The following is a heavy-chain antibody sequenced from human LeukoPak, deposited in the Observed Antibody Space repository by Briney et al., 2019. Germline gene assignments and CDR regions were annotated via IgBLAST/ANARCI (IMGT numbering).Heavy chain of an antibody. D-gene: IGHD1-26*01. CDR3: AKDLSPLYSGSQAILQADAFDI. J-gene: IGHJ3*02. CDR2: ISYDGSNK. Sequence: PGRSLRLSCAVSGFTFSSYATHWVRQAPGKGLEWVAVISYDGSNKYYADSVKGRFTISRDNSKNTLYLQMNSLRAEDTAVYYCAKDLSPLYSGSQAILQADAFDIWGQGTMVTVSS. CDR1: GFTFSSYA. V-gene: IGHV3-30-3*01.